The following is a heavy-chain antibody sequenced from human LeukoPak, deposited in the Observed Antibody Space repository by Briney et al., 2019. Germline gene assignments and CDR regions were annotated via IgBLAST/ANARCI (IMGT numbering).Heavy chain of an antibody. J-gene: IGHJ3*02. Sequence: SVKVSCKASRGTFSSYAISWVRQAPGQGLEWMGGIIPIFGTADYAQKFQGRVTITTDESTSTAYMELSSLRSEDTAVYYCARSVGYYYDSSGRGAFDIWGQGTMVTVSS. CDR2: IIPIFGTA. V-gene: IGHV1-69*05. CDR3: ARSVGYYYDSSGRGAFDI. D-gene: IGHD3-22*01. CDR1: RGTFSSYA.